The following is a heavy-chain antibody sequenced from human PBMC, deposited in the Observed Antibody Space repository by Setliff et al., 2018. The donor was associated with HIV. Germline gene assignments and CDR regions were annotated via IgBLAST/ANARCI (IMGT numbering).Heavy chain of an antibody. V-gene: IGHV1-18*01. J-gene: IGHJ4*02. CDR3: ARDRDSSGYSYYFDY. D-gene: IGHD3-22*01. CDR2: ISAYNGNT. CDR1: GYTFTSHG. Sequence: ASVKVSCKASGYTFTSHGISWVRQAPGQGLEWMGWISAYNGNTNYAQKLQGRVTMTTDTSTSTAYMELRSLRPDDTAVYYCARDRDSSGYSYYFDYWGQGALVTVSS.